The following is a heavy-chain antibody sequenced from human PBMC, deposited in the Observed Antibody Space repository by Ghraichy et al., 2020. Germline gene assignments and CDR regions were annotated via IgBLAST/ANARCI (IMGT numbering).Heavy chain of an antibody. CDR2: INHSGST. J-gene: IGHJ3*02. Sequence: SETLSLTCAVYGGSFSGYYWSWIRQPPGKGLEWIGEINHSGSTNYNPSLKSRVTISVDTSKNQFSLKLSSVTAADTAVYYCARGVFKHGYCTNGVCQGRRAFDIWGQGTMVTVSS. CDR3: ARGVFKHGYCTNGVCQGRRAFDI. CDR1: GGSFSGYY. D-gene: IGHD2-8*01. V-gene: IGHV4-34*01.